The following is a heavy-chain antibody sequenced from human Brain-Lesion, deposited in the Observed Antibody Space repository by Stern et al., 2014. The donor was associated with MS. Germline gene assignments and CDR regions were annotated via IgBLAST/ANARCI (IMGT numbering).Heavy chain of an antibody. CDR3: ARGRVVPGFQYYATDV. CDR1: GGSISSGGYY. V-gene: IGHV4-61*02. D-gene: IGHD2-2*01. Sequence: VQLVESGPGLVKPSQTLSLSCTVSGGSISSGGYYWSWIRQPAGKGLEWIGRIFNSGSTSYNPSPKSRVTKSIATPKNQSSLRLNSMTAADTAVYYCARGRVVPGFQYYATDVWGQGTTVIVSS. CDR2: IFNSGST. J-gene: IGHJ6*02.